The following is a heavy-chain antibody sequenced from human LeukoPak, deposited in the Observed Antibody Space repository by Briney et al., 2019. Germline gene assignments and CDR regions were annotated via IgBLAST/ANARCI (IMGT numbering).Heavy chain of an antibody. CDR3: AKDRAYYDFVPSAFDI. V-gene: IGHV3-9*01. J-gene: IGHJ3*02. D-gene: IGHD3-3*01. CDR1: GFTFDDYA. CDR2: ISWNSGSI. Sequence: GRSLRLSCAASGFTFDDYAMHWARQAPGKGLEWVSGISWNSGSIGYADSAKGRFTISRDNAKNSLYLQMNSLRAEDTVLYYCAKDRAYYDFVPSAFDIWGQGTMVTVSS.